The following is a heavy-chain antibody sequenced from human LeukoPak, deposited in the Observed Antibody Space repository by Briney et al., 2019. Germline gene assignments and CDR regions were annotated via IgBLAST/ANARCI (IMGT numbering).Heavy chain of an antibody. V-gene: IGHV3-7*01. D-gene: IGHD4-17*01. Sequence: GGSLRLSCAASGFTFSSYWMTWVRQAPGKGLEWVANIKQDGSQKYYVDSVKGRFTISRDNAKNSLYLQMNSLRAEDTAVYYCARDPYGEGGAYFDYWGQGTLVTVSS. J-gene: IGHJ4*02. CDR3: ARDPYGEGGAYFDY. CDR1: GFTFSSYW. CDR2: IKQDGSQK.